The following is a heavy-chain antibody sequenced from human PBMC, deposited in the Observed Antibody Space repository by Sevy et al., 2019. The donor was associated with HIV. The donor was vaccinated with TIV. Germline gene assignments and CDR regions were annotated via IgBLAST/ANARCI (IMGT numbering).Heavy chain of an antibody. D-gene: IGHD3-16*01. Sequence: GGSLRLSCAASGFTFDDHTMHWVRQPPGKGLEWVSLISWDGGSTCYADSVKGRFTISRDNSKNSLFLQMNSLGAEDTALYYCAKDMASGGGGAYYFDYWGQGTLVTVSS. CDR2: ISWDGGST. CDR1: GFTFDDHT. V-gene: IGHV3-43*01. CDR3: AKDMASGGGGAYYFDY. J-gene: IGHJ4*02.